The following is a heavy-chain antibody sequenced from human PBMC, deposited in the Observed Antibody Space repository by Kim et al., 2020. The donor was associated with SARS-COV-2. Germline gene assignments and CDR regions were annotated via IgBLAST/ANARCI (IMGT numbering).Heavy chain of an antibody. D-gene: IGHD1-26*01. CDR3: ATPLGATLRAFDI. V-gene: IGHV3-11*01. Sequence: YADTVKGRFSISRDNDKNSLYLQMNRLRAEDTAVYYCATPLGATLRAFDIWGQGTMVTVSS. J-gene: IGHJ3*02.